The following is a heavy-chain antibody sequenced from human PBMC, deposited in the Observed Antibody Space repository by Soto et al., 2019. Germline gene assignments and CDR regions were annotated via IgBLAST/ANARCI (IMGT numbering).Heavy chain of an antibody. CDR1: GFAISRGYY. J-gene: IGHJ4*02. CDR2: IYPSVSS. D-gene: IGHD1-1*01. V-gene: IGHV4-38-2*02. CDR3: AREKVGTTFFDN. Sequence: LSLTCNVSGFAISRGYYWSWVRQTPGKGLEWIGSIYPSVSSYHNPSLETRLTLSIDTSKNQFTLKLASVTAADTALYYCAREKVGTTFFDNWGQGTQVTVSS.